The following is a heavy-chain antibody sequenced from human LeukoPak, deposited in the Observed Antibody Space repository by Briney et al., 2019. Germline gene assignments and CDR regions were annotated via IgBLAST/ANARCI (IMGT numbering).Heavy chain of an antibody. V-gene: IGHV1-2*02. CDR3: ARATTVVTPKVPDY. CDR2: INPNSGGT. Sequence: ASVKASCKASGYTFTGYYMHWVRQAPGQGREWMGWINPNSGGTNYAQKFQGRVTMTRDTSISTAYMELSRLRSDDTAVYYCARATTVVTPKVPDYWGQGTLVTVSS. J-gene: IGHJ4*02. CDR1: GYTFTGYY. D-gene: IGHD4-23*01.